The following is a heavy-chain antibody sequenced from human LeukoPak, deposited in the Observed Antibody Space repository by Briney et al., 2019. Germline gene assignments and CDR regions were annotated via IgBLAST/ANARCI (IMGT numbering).Heavy chain of an antibody. CDR1: GGSISSYY. CDR3: ARVPYLSFGEAYFDY. V-gene: IGHV4-59*01. D-gene: IGHD3-10*01. CDR2: IYYSGST. Sequence: PSETLSLTCTVSGGSISSYYWSWIRQPPGKGLEWIGYIYYSGSTNYNPSLKSRVTISVDTSKNQFSLRLSSVTAADTAVYYCARVPYLSFGEAYFDYWGQGTLVTVSS. J-gene: IGHJ4*02.